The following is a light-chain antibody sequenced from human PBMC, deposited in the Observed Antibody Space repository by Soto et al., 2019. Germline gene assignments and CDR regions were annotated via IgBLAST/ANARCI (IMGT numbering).Light chain of an antibody. CDR3: SSYTTSGTPV. J-gene: IGLJ3*02. CDR1: SSDIGGYNY. Sequence: QSALTQPASVSGSPGQSITISCTGTSSDIGGYNYVSWYQRHPGKVPKLIMYEVTSRPSGGSHRFSGSKSGNTASLTISGLQAEYEGDYFCSSYTTSGTPVFGGGTKLTVL. CDR2: EVT. V-gene: IGLV2-14*01.